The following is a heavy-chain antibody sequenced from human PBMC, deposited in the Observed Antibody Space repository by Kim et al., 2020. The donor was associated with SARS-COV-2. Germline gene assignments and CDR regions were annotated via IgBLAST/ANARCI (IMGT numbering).Heavy chain of an antibody. CDR3: AKVYSSSWYGIKDAFDI. CDR2: IWYDGSNK. CDR1: GFTFSSYG. V-gene: IGHV3-33*06. J-gene: IGHJ3*02. D-gene: IGHD6-13*01. Sequence: GGSLRLSCAASGFTFSSYGMHWVRQAPGKGLEWVAVIWYDGSNKYYADSVKGRFTISRDNSKNTLYLQMNSLRAEDMAVYYCAKVYSSSWYGIKDAFDIWGQGTMVTVSS.